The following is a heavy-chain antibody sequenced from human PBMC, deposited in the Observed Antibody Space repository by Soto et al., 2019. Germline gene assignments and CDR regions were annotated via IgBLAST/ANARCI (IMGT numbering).Heavy chain of an antibody. Sequence: GASVRVSCKASGVSFSSYAISWVRQAPGQGLEWMGGLIPIFGTANYAQKLQGRVTITADKSMSTAYMELSSLRSEDTAVYYCARAGPYYYDSSGYKYWGQGTLVTVSS. CDR2: LIPIFGTA. CDR1: GVSFSSYA. V-gene: IGHV1-69*06. D-gene: IGHD3-22*01. J-gene: IGHJ4*02. CDR3: ARAGPYYYDSSGYKY.